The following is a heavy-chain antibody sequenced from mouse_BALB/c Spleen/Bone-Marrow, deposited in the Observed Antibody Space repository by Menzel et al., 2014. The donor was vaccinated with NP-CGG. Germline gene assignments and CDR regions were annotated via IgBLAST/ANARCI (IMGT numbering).Heavy chain of an antibody. V-gene: IGHV7-3*02. CDR1: GFTFTDYY. Sequence: EVMLVESGGGLVQPGGSPRLSCATSGFTFTDYYMNWVRQPPGKALEWLGFIRNKANGYTTEFSASVKGRFTISRDNSQSIHYLQMNTLRAEDSATYYCARDIGGITLDYWGQGTTLTVSS. D-gene: IGHD1-1*01. CDR3: ARDIGGITLDY. CDR2: IRNKANGYTT. J-gene: IGHJ2*01.